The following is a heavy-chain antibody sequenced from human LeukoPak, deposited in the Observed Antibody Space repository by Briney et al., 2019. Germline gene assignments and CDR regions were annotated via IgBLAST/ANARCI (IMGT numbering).Heavy chain of an antibody. Sequence: PGRSLRLSCAASGFIFSNYGMHWVRQAPGKGLEWVAVISYDGGNKYYADSVKCRFTVSRDNSKNTLYLQMNSLRAEDTAVYYCANEYGSGSSHFDYWGQGTLVTVSS. CDR3: ANEYGSGSSHFDY. CDR2: ISYDGGNK. V-gene: IGHV3-30*18. J-gene: IGHJ4*02. CDR1: GFIFSNYG. D-gene: IGHD3-10*01.